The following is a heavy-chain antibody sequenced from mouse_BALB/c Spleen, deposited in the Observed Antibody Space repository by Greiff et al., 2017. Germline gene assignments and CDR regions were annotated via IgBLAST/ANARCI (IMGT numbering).Heavy chain of an antibody. Sequence: QVQLQQSGAELVRSGASVKLSCTASGFNIKDYYMHWVKQRPEQGLEWIGVINPGSGGTNYNEKFKGKATLTADKSSSTAYMQLSSLTSDDSAVYICARSTPLIVYGSIVAYWGQGTLVTVSA. CDR1: GFNIKDYY. V-gene: IGHV1-54*01. J-gene: IGHJ3*01. CDR2: INPGSGGT. CDR3: ARSTPLIVYGSIVAY. D-gene: IGHD1-1*01.